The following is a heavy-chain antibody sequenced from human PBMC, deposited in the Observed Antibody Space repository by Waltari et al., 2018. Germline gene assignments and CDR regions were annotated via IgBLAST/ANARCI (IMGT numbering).Heavy chain of an antibody. CDR1: GGSFSGYY. V-gene: IGHV4-34*01. CDR3: ARGVASDNPTVTMGYYYMDV. CDR2: INHSGST. Sequence: QVQLQQWGAGLLKPSETLSLTCAVYGGSFSGYYWSWNRQPPGKGLEWIGEINHSGSTNYNPSLKSRVTISVDTSKNQFSLKLSSVTAADTAVYYCARGVASDNPTVTMGYYYMDVWGKGTTVTVSS. D-gene: IGHD4-4*01. J-gene: IGHJ6*03.